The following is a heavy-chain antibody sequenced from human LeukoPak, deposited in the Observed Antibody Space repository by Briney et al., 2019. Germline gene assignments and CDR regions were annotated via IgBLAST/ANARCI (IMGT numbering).Heavy chain of an antibody. CDR3: ARGDPIAAAVTTSSDY. D-gene: IGHD6-13*01. CDR2: ISAYNGNT. J-gene: IGHJ4*02. V-gene: IGHV1-18*01. Sequence: ASVKVSCKASGYTFTSYGISWVRQAPGQGLEWMGWISAYNGNTNYAQKLQGRVTMTTDTSTSTAYMELRSLRSDDTAVYYCARGDPIAAAVTTSSDYWGQGTLVTVSS. CDR1: GYTFTSYG.